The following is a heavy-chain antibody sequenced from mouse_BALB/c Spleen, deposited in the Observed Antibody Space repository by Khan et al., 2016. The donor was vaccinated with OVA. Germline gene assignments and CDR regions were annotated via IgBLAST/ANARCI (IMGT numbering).Heavy chain of an antibody. CDR2: ISYSGTT. CDR1: GYSITSNYA. D-gene: IGHD1-1*01. J-gene: IGHJ4*01. V-gene: IGHV3-2*02. Sequence: VQLKQSGPGLVKPSQSLSLTCTVTGYSITSNYAWNWIRQFPGNKLEWMGYISYSGTTSYNPSLKSRISITRDTSKNQFFLQLNSVTTEDTATYYGARVNYYGYAMDYWGQGTSVTVSS. CDR3: ARVNYYGYAMDY.